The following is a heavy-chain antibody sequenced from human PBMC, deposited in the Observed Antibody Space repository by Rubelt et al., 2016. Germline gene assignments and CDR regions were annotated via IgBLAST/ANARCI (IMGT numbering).Heavy chain of an antibody. CDR3: ARGRTREAFDI. Sequence: QVQLVQSGAEVKKPGSSVKVSCKASGYTFTSYYMHWVRQAPGQGLEWMGIINPSGGSTSYAQKFQGRVTMTGDTSTSTVYMELSSLRSEDTAVYYCARGRTREAFDIWGQGTMVTVSS. CDR1: GYTFTSYY. J-gene: IGHJ3*02. D-gene: IGHD1-14*01. V-gene: IGHV1-46*01. CDR2: INPSGGST.